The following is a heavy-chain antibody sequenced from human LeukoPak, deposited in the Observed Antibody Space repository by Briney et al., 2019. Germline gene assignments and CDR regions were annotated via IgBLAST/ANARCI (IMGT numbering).Heavy chain of an antibody. V-gene: IGHV3-7*03. CDR1: GFTFSTYS. CDR3: ARGGGLDV. Sequence: GGSLGLSCAASGFTFSTYSFNWARQAPGKGPEWVASINHNGNVNYYVDSVKGRFTISRDNAKNSLYLQMSNLRAEDTAVYFCARGGGLDVWGQGATVTVSS. CDR2: INHNGNVN. J-gene: IGHJ6*02. D-gene: IGHD3-16*01.